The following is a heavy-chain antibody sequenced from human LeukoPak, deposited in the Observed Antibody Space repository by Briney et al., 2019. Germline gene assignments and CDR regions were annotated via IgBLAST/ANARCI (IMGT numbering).Heavy chain of an antibody. CDR1: GFAFTNFY. CDR3: ARGGYGDFDDGLDI. Sequence: GASVKVSCKASGFAFTNFYMHCVRQAPGQGLQWVGLINPSDGSTSYAQNFQGRVTTTRDTSTSTVYMELSSLKSEDTAVYYCARGGYGDFDDGLDIWGQGTMVTVSS. J-gene: IGHJ3*02. V-gene: IGHV1-46*01. CDR2: INPSDGST. D-gene: IGHD4-17*01.